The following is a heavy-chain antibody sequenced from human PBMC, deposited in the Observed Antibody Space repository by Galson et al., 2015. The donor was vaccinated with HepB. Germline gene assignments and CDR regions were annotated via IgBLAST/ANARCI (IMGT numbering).Heavy chain of an antibody. D-gene: IGHD2-21*02. V-gene: IGHV3-30-3*01. CDR1: GFSFSGYV. CDR2: ISHDGINK. J-gene: IGHJ4*02. Sequence: SLRLSCAGSGFSFSGYVMYWVRLTPGRGLECVAIISHDGINKYYAASVKGRFTISRDKSNNTVYLQMNSLRSEDTGVYYCARDRHVVATTAPGHWGLGTLVIVSS. CDR3: ARDRHVVATTAPGH.